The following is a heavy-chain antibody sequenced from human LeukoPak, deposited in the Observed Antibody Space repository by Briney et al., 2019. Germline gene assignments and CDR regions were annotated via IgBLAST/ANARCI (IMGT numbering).Heavy chain of an antibody. V-gene: IGHV3-20*04. Sequence: GGSLPDTRAASGFNFDDYGMSWVRQVPGKGLEWISGINWNGGSRHYADSVKGRFTISRDDAKSSLYLQMNSLRAEDTALYFCARVLGLRLGDVSFSSGIDYCGQGILLTVSS. J-gene: IGHJ4*01. D-gene: IGHD3-16*02. CDR3: ARVLGLRLGDVSFSSGIDY. CDR2: INWNGGSR. CDR1: GFNFDDYG.